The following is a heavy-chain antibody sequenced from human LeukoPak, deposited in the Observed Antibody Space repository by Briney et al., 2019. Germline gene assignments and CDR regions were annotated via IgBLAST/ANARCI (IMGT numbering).Heavy chain of an antibody. Sequence: GGSQTLSCIASGFTFSSYAMSGARHARGGGRGCVPRIRGRGGSTYYADSVKGRFTISRDNSKNTLFLQMNSLRAEDTAVYYCAKETYSSGWYPYFDYWGQGTLVTVSS. CDR1: GFTFSSYA. CDR2: IRGRGGST. J-gene: IGHJ4*02. D-gene: IGHD6-19*01. V-gene: IGHV3-23*01. CDR3: AKETYSSGWYPYFDY.